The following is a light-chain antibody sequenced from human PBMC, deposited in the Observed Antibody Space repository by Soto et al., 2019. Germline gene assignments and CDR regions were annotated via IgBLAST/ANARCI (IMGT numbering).Light chain of an antibody. J-gene: IGLJ2*01. CDR2: GNS. CDR1: SSNIGAGYD. Sequence: HSVLTQPPSVSGAPGQRVTISCTGSSSNIGAGYDVHWYQQLPGTAPKLLIYGNSNRPSGVPDRFSGSKSGTSASLAITGLQAVDEADYYCQSYDSSLSALFGGGTKLTVL. CDR3: QSYDSSLSAL. V-gene: IGLV1-40*01.